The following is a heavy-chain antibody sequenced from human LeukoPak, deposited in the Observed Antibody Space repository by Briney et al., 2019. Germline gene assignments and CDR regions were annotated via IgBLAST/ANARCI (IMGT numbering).Heavy chain of an antibody. D-gene: IGHD1-26*01. CDR2: INSNSGAR. Sequence: ASVKVSCKASGYTFSGYYMHWVRQARGQGLESMGWINSNSGARNYAPKFQGRVTFSRDNSISTAYMELSSLRSDDTAIYYCARGRGGATTGFDHWGQGTLVTVSS. V-gene: IGHV1-2*02. J-gene: IGHJ4*02. CDR3: ARGRGGATTGFDH. CDR1: GYTFSGYY.